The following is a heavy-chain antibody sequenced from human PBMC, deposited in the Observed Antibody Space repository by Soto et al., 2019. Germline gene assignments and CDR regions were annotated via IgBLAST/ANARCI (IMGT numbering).Heavy chain of an antibody. CDR3: ARGGYSYAVDS. D-gene: IGHD5-18*01. J-gene: IGHJ4*02. CDR2: INTNSGGT. CDR1: GYTFTGYY. V-gene: IGHV1-2*02. Sequence: QVQLVQSGAEVKEPGASVKVSCKASGYTFTGYYMHWVRQAPGQGLEWMGWINTNSGGTKYVQKFQGRVTMTRDTPMNRVYLEMSSLMSDDTAVYYCARGGYSYAVDSWGQGTLVSVSS.